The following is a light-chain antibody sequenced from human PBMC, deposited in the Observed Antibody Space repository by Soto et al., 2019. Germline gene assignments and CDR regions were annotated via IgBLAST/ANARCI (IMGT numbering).Light chain of an antibody. Sequence: GLTQSPGTLSLSPGERATLSCRASQSVSSNYLAWYQQKPGQAPRLLIYSASSRATGIPDRFSGSGSGTDFTLTINRLEPEDFAVYYCQQYGSSPRTFGQGTKVAI. CDR2: SAS. CDR1: QSVSSNY. CDR3: QQYGSSPRT. J-gene: IGKJ1*01. V-gene: IGKV3-20*01.